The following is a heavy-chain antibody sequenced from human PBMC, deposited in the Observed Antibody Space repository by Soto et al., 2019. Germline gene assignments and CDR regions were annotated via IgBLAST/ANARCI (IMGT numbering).Heavy chain of an antibody. V-gene: IGHV4-34*01. D-gene: IGHD5-12*01. Sequence: SETLSLTCAVYGGSFSGYYWSWIRQPPGKGLEWIGEINHSGSTNYNPSLKSRVTISVDTSKNQFSLKLSSVTAADTAVYYCASIRGKMATTTVDYWGQGTLVTVSS. J-gene: IGHJ4*02. CDR1: GGSFSGYY. CDR2: INHSGST. CDR3: ASIRGKMATTTVDY.